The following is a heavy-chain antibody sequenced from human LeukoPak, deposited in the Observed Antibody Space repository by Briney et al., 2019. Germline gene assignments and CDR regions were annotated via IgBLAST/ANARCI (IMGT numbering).Heavy chain of an antibody. Sequence: SETLSLTCTVSGGSISSYYWSWIRQPPGKGLEWIGCIYYSGSTNYNPSLKSRVTISVDTSKNQFSLKLSSVTAADTAVYYCARAEDCGGDCYSYWFDPWGQGTLVTVSS. CDR2: IYYSGST. D-gene: IGHD2-21*02. V-gene: IGHV4-59*01. CDR1: GGSISSYY. J-gene: IGHJ5*02. CDR3: ARAEDCGGDCYSYWFDP.